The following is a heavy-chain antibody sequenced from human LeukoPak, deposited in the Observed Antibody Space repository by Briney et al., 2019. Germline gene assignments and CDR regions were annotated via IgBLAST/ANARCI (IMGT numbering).Heavy chain of an antibody. D-gene: IGHD3-22*01. CDR2: ISYDGSIK. J-gene: IGHJ4*02. CDR1: GFTISNYA. Sequence: GGSLRLSCAASGFTISNYAIHWVRKAPGKGLEWVAVISYDGSIKYYADSVKDRFTISRDNSNNTLYRQMNSLRAETTAVNYCARESDRSGCFEYWRQNTRVTVSS. V-gene: IGHV3-30-3*01. CDR3: ARESDRSGCFEY.